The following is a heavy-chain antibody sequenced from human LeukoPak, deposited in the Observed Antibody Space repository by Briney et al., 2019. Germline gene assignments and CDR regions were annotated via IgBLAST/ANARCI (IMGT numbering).Heavy chain of an antibody. J-gene: IGHJ4*02. CDR3: ANLNGRDFWSGYQSYYFDY. Sequence: GSLRLSCAASGFTFSSYAMSWVRQPPGKGLEWIGEINHSGGTNYNPSPKSRVTISVDTSKNQFSLKLSSVTAADTAVYYCANLNGRDFWSGYQSYYFDYWGQGTLVTVSS. V-gene: IGHV4-34*08. CDR2: INHSGGT. D-gene: IGHD3-3*01. CDR1: GFTFSSYA.